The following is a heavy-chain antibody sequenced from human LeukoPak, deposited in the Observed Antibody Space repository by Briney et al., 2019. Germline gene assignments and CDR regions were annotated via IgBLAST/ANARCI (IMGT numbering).Heavy chain of an antibody. J-gene: IGHJ4*02. Sequence: GGSLRLSCAASGFTFSSYAMSWVRQAPGKGLEWVSVISGSGDSTHYADSVKGRFTISRDNSKNTVYLQMNSLRAEDTAVYYCAKEKGKGNYYDSSGYSYFDYWGQGTLVTVSS. CDR3: AKEKGKGNYYDSSGYSYFDY. V-gene: IGHV3-23*01. CDR1: GFTFSSYA. CDR2: ISGSGDST. D-gene: IGHD3-22*01.